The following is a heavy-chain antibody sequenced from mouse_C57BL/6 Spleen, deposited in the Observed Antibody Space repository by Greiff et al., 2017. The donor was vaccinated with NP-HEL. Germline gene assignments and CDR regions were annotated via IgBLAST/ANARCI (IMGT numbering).Heavy chain of an antibody. Sequence: EVQLVASGGGLVQPGGSLKLSCAASGFTFSDYYMYWVRQTPEKRLEWVAYISNGGGSPYYPDTVKGRFTISRANAKNTLYLQMSRLKSEDTAMYYCARGRYYGSSYGDFDVWGTGTTVTVSS. J-gene: IGHJ1*03. CDR3: ARGRYYGSSYGDFDV. D-gene: IGHD1-1*01. CDR2: ISNGGGSP. V-gene: IGHV5-12*01. CDR1: GFTFSDYY.